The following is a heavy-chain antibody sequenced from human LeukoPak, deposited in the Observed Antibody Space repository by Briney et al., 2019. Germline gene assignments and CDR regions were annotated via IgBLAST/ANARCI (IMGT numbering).Heavy chain of an antibody. V-gene: IGHV1-2*06. CDR3: ARDFRDDWDLNSRGLDF. CDR2: INPNSAAT. J-gene: IGHJ4*02. CDR1: GYTFIVYY. Sequence: GASVKVSCKASGYTFIVYYIHWVRQAPGQGLQWMGRINPNSAATSCAQEFQDRVTMTRDTSINTAYMDMDRLTSDDTAVYYCARDFRDDWDLNSRGLDFWGQGTLVTVS. D-gene: IGHD5-24*01.